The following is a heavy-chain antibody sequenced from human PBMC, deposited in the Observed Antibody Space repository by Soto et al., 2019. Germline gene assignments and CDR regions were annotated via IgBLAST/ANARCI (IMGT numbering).Heavy chain of an antibody. D-gene: IGHD6-6*01. V-gene: IGHV4-31*03. CDR1: GDSISSSAYY. CDR3: ARDPYSSSSPWFDP. CDR2: VYYTGST. Sequence: SETLSLTCTVSGDSISSSAYYWSWIRQHPGKGLEWIGYVYYTGSTNYNPSLKSRISISVDTSKNQFSLKLSSVTAADTALYYCARDPYSSSSPWFDPWGQGTLVTVSS. J-gene: IGHJ5*02.